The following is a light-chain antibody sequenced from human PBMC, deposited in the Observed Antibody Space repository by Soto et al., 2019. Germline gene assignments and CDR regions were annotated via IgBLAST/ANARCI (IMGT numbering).Light chain of an antibody. J-gene: IGLJ2*01. Sequence: QSVLTQSPSVSAAPGQKVTISCSGSSSYIGNNYVSWYQQLPGTAPKLLIYDNNKRPSGIPDRFSGSKSGTSGTLDITGLQTGDEADYYCATWDGSLPGEVFGGGTQLTVL. CDR2: DNN. CDR3: ATWDGSLPGEV. CDR1: SSYIGNNY. V-gene: IGLV1-51*01.